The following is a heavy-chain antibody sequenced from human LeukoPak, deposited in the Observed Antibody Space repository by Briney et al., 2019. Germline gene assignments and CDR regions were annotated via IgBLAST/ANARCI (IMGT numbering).Heavy chain of an antibody. Sequence: SETLSLTCAVYGGSFSGYYWSWIRQPPGKGLEWIGEINHSGSTNYNPSLKSRVTISVDTSKNQFSLKLSSVTAADTAVYYCARAIGYSYGTMDVWGKGTTVTVSS. CDR2: INHSGST. CDR1: GGSFSGYY. D-gene: IGHD5-18*01. CDR3: ARAIGYSYGTMDV. J-gene: IGHJ6*04. V-gene: IGHV4-34*01.